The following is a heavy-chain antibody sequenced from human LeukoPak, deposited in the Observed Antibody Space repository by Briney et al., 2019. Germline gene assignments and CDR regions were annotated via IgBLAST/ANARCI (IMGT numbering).Heavy chain of an antibody. V-gene: IGHV3-7*03. Sequence: PGGSLRLSCAASGFTFSSYWMSWVRQAPGKGLQWVANIKLDGSEKYYVDSVKGRFTISRDNAKNSLYLQMNSLRAEDTALYYCAVNYGSGSYHYYYGMDVWGQGTTVTVSS. CDR1: GFTFSSYW. CDR2: IKLDGSEK. J-gene: IGHJ6*02. D-gene: IGHD3-10*01. CDR3: AVNYGSGSYHYYYGMDV.